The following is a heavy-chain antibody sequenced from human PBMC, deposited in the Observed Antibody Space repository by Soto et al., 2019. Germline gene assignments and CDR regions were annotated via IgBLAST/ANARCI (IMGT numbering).Heavy chain of an antibody. D-gene: IGHD6-19*01. CDR1: GGSISSGGYS. V-gene: IGHV4-30-2*01. CDR3: ARAGGLGAVAADY. Sequence: QLQLQESGSGLVKPSQTLSLTCAVSGGSISSGGYSWSWIRQPPGKGLEWIGYIYHSGSTYYNPSIKSRVTMSVDRSKNQFSLKVSSVTAADTPVYYCARAGGLGAVAADYWGQGTLVTVSS. J-gene: IGHJ4*02. CDR2: IYHSGST.